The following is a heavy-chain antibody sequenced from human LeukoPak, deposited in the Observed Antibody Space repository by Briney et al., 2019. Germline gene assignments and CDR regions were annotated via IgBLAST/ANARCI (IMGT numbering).Heavy chain of an antibody. V-gene: IGHV1-2*02. CDR3: ARDPSSGWPFDH. CDR2: INPNSGDT. CDR1: GYTFTGYY. J-gene: IGHJ4*02. Sequence: ASVKVSCKASGYTFTGYYMHWVRQAPGQGLEWMGWINPNSGDTNYAQKFQDRVTMTTDTSTSTAYMELRSLRSDDTAVYYCARDPSSGWPFDHWGQGTLVTVSS. D-gene: IGHD6-19*01.